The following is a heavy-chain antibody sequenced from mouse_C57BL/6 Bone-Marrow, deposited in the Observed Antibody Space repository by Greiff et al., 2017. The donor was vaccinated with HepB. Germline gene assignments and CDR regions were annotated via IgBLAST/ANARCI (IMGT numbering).Heavy chain of an antibody. V-gene: IGHV1-53*01. J-gene: IGHJ4*01. D-gene: IGHD1-1*01. CDR1: GYTFTSYW. Sequence: VKLQESGTELVKPGASVKLSCKASGYTFTSYWMHWVKQRPGQGLEWIGNINPSNGGTNYNEKFKSKATLTVDKSSSTAYMQLSSLTSEDSAVYYCARGRFGTRAMDYWGQGTSVTVSS. CDR3: ARGRFGTRAMDY. CDR2: INPSNGGT.